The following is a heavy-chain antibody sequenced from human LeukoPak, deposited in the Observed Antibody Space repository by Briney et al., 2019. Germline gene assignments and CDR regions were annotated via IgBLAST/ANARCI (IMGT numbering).Heavy chain of an antibody. CDR3: AGSSWLEYFQH. Sequence: SETLSLTCTVSGGSISNSNYFWGWIRQPPGKALEWIGTIYHSGSTYYNPSLKSRVTISVDTSKNQFSLKLSSVTAADTAVYFCAGSSWLEYFQHWGQGTLVTVSS. J-gene: IGHJ1*01. CDR2: IYHSGST. V-gene: IGHV4-39*07. D-gene: IGHD6-13*01. CDR1: GGSISNSNYF.